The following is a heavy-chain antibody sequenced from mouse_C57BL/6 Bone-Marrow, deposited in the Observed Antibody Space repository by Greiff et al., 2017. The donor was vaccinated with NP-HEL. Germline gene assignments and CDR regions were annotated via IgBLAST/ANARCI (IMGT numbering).Heavy chain of an antibody. Sequence: QVQLQQPGAELVRPGSSVKLSCKASGYTFTSYWMHWVKQRPGQGLEWIGRIHPSDSDTNYNQQFKGKATLTVDKSSSTASMQLSSRTSEDSAVYYCAIPHYYGSSSPYWGQGTTLTVSS. V-gene: IGHV1-74*01. J-gene: IGHJ2*01. CDR1: GYTFTSYW. CDR3: AIPHYYGSSSPY. D-gene: IGHD1-1*01. CDR2: IHPSDSDT.